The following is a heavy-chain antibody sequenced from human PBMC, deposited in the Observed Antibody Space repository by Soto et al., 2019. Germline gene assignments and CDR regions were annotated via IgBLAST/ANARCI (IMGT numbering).Heavy chain of an antibody. V-gene: IGHV3-7*01. J-gene: IGHJ4*02. CDR3: TSGSYPTGFY. D-gene: IGHD2-15*01. CDR2: INQDGSEK. Sequence: GGSLRLSCAASGFTFSSYWMSWVRQAPGKGLEWVANINQDGSEKYYVDSVKGRFTISRDNAKKSLYLQMNSLRAEDTAVYYCTSGSYPTGFYCGQGTLVTVYS. CDR1: GFTFSSYW.